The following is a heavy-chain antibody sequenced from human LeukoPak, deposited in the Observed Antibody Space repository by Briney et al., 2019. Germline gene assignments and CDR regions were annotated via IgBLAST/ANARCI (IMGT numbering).Heavy chain of an antibody. CDR1: GFTFSNYW. J-gene: IGHJ4*02. V-gene: IGHV3-21*01. CDR3: ARDSGYSYGYAFDY. Sequence: GGSLRLSCAASGFTFSNYWMSWVRQAPGKGLEWVSSISSSSYIYYADSVKGRFTISRDNAKNSLYLQMNSLRAEDTAVYYCARDSGYSYGYAFDYWGQGTLVTVSS. D-gene: IGHD5-18*01. CDR2: ISSSSYI.